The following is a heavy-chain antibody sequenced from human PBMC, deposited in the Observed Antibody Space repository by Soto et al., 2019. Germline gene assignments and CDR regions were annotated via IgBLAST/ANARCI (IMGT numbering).Heavy chain of an antibody. Sequence: CVSLRLSCAASRFTFISYWIRYGRQAPGKGLVCVSRINSDGSSTSYADSVKGRFTISRDNAKNTLYLQMNSLRAEDTAVYYCARDNWEPPGSNGMDVWGQGTTVTVSS. CDR1: RFTFISYW. J-gene: IGHJ6*02. CDR2: INSDGSST. CDR3: ARDNWEPPGSNGMDV. V-gene: IGHV3-74*01. D-gene: IGHD3-10*01.